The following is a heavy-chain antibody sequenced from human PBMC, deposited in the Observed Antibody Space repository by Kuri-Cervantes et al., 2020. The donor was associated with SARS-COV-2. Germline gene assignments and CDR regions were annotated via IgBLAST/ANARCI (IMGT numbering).Heavy chain of an antibody. J-gene: IGHJ3*02. CDR1: GFNFDDHG. V-gene: IGHV3-20*04. Sequence: AGSLRLSCAVSGFNFDDHGMSWVRQAPGKGLEWVSGISWNGGITGYADSVKGRFTTSRDNAKNSLYLQMNSLRVEDTALYYCATTDYDSSGSTFDIWGQGTMVTVSS. CDR3: ATTDYDSSGSTFDI. CDR2: ISWNGGIT. D-gene: IGHD3-22*01.